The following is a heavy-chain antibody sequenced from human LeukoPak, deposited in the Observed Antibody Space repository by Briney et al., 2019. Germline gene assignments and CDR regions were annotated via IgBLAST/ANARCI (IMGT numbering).Heavy chain of an antibody. CDR3: ASPSQDGDYEYFQH. D-gene: IGHD4-17*01. J-gene: IGHJ1*01. CDR2: IYYSGST. V-gene: IGHV4-30-4*08. Sequence: TSETLSLTCTVSGGSISSGDYYWSWIRQPPGKGLEWIGYIYYSGSTYFNPSLKSRVTISIDTSKNQFSLKLSSVTAADTAVYYCASPSQDGDYEYFQHWGQGTLVTVSS. CDR1: GGSISSGDYY.